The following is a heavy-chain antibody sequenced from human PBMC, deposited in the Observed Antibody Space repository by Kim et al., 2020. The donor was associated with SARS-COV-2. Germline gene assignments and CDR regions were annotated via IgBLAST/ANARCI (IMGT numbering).Heavy chain of an antibody. J-gene: IGHJ5*02. D-gene: IGHD2-21*02. V-gene: IGHV4-30-2*01. Sequence: SETLSLTCAVSGGSISSGGYSWSWIRQPPGKGLEWIGYIYHSGSTYYNPSLKSRVTISVDRSKNQFSLKLSSVTAADTAVYYCARNAYCGGDCYSRGFDPWGQGTLVTVSS. CDR3: ARNAYCGGDCYSRGFDP. CDR1: GGSISSGGYS. CDR2: IYHSGST.